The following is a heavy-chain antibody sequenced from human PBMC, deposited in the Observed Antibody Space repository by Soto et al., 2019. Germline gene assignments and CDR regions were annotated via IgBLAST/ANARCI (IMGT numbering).Heavy chain of an antibody. CDR2: IIPIFGTA. D-gene: IGHD3-3*01. CDR3: ARGYDFWGGMDV. J-gene: IGHJ6*02. CDR1: GGTFSSYA. Sequence: GASVKVSCKASGGTFSSYAINWVRQAPGQGLEWMGGIIPIFGTANYAQKFQGRVTITADESTSTAYMELSSLRSEDTAVYYCARGYDFWGGMDVWGQGTTVTVSS. V-gene: IGHV1-69*13.